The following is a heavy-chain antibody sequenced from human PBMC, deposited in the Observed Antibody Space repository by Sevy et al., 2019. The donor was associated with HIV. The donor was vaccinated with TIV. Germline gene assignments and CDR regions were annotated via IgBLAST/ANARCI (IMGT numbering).Heavy chain of an antibody. D-gene: IGHD4-4*01. CDR1: GFNFNTYA. CDR3: AKRDSNDRFSVNSVFDY. Sequence: GGSLRLSCAASGFNFNTYAMNWVRQTPDKGLEWVSGITATGDGTFYTASVRGRFTISRDNSKNTVYLQLNNVRAEDTAIYYCAKRDSNDRFSVNSVFDYWGQGTLVTVSS. J-gene: IGHJ4*02. CDR2: ITATGDGT. V-gene: IGHV3-23*01.